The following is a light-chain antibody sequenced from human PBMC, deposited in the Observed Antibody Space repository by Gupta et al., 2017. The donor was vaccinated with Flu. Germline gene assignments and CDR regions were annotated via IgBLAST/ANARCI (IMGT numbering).Light chain of an antibody. CDR3: SSYTSSSTLNSV. V-gene: IGLV2-14*01. Sequence: SALTQPPSVSVAPGQSITLSCTGTSGDVVGYNYVTWYQQQPGKAPILMIYEVSNRPSGVSNRFSGSKSGNTASLTISGLQAEDEADYYCSSYTSSSTLNSVFGGGTKLTVL. J-gene: IGLJ2*01. CDR1: SGDVVGYNY. CDR2: EVS.